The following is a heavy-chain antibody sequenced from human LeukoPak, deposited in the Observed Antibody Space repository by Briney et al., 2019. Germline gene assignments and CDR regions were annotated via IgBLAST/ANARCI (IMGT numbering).Heavy chain of an antibody. V-gene: IGHV7-4-1*02. CDR2: INTTTGNP. Sequence: ASVKVSCKASGYTFTSYAMNWVRQAPGQGLEWMGWINTTTGNPTYAQGFPGRLVFSWDTSVSTAYLQISSLKAEDTAVYYCARDHGYYYNSSGYYYVLDYWGQGTLVTVSS. CDR3: ARDHGYYYNSSGYYYVLDY. D-gene: IGHD3-22*01. CDR1: GYTFTSYA. J-gene: IGHJ4*02.